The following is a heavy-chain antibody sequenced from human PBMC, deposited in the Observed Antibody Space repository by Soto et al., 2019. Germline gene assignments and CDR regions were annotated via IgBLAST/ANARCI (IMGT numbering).Heavy chain of an antibody. J-gene: IGHJ4*02. CDR2: LSYDGSNN. D-gene: IGHD3-9*01. V-gene: IGHV3-30-3*01. CDR3: AREGLDILTGYKYFDY. Sequence: KGLEWVAVLSYDGSNNYYAASVKGRLTISRDNSKNTLYLQMNSLRAEDTAVYYCAREGLDILTGYKYFDYWGQGTLVSVSS.